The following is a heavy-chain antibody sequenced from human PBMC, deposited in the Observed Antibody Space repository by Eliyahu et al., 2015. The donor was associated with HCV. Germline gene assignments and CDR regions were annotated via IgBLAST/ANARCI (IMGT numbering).Heavy chain of an antibody. J-gene: IGHJ4*02. Sequence: QVQLQESGPGLVKPSETLSLTCTVSGGSISSYYWSWIRQPPGKGLEWIGYIYYSGSTNYNPSLKSRVTISVDTSKNQFSLKLSSVTAADTAVYYCARVASGSYPLPPYYFDYWGQGTLVTVSS. CDR1: GGSISSYY. V-gene: IGHV4-59*01. CDR3: ARVASGSYPLPPYYFDY. D-gene: IGHD1-26*01. CDR2: IYYSGST.